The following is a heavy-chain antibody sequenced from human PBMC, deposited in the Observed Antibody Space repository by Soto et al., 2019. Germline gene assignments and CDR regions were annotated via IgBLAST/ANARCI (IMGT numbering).Heavy chain of an antibody. Sequence: QVQLVQSGAEVKKPGASVKVSCKASGYTFTTYGISWVRQAPGQGLEWMGWISAYSGSTKFAQKLPVRVTMTTDTSTTTAYMGLRSLTSDDTAVYYCARDFTKSSSWPYYFDYWGQGTLVTVSS. D-gene: IGHD6-13*01. J-gene: IGHJ4*02. CDR2: ISAYSGST. CDR3: ARDFTKSSSWPYYFDY. V-gene: IGHV1-18*01. CDR1: GYTFTTYG.